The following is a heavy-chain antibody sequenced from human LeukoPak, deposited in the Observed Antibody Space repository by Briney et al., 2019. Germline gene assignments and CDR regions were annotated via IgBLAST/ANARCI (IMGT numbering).Heavy chain of an antibody. Sequence: PSETLSLTCTVSGGSMTGYHWSWIRQPPGKELEYIGYIHYSGSTNYNPSLKSRATISIDTSKNQFSLRLSSVSAADTALYYCVKRAGTYFDYWGQGILVTVSS. V-gene: IGHV4-59*01. D-gene: IGHD1-26*01. CDR2: IHYSGST. CDR3: VKRAGTYFDY. CDR1: GGSMTGYH. J-gene: IGHJ4*02.